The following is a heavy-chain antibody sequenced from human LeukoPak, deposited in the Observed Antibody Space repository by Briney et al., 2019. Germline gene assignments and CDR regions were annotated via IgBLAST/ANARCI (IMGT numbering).Heavy chain of an antibody. V-gene: IGHV3-7*01. J-gene: IGHJ4*02. Sequence: GGSLRLSCAASGFTFSSYVMSWVRQAPGKGLEWVAIIKQDGSDEYYVDSVKGRFTISRDNARYSLSLQMNSLRAEDTAVYYCAWSYGSGSYYPFDYWGQGTLVTVSS. CDR3: AWSYGSGSYYPFDY. CDR1: GFTFSSYV. D-gene: IGHD3-10*01. CDR2: IKQDGSDE.